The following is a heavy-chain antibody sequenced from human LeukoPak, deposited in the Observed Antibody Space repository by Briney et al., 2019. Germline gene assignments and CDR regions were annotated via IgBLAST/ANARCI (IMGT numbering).Heavy chain of an antibody. D-gene: IGHD1-26*01. CDR2: TRNKANSYTT. V-gene: IGHV3-72*01. CDR1: GFTFSDHY. Sequence: GGSLRLSCAASGFTFSDHYMDWVRQAPGKGPEWVGRTRNKANSYTTDYAASVKGRFTVSRDDSKNSLYLQMTSLKAEDTAVYYCTRVLGGGILWFDYRGQGALVTVSS. CDR3: TRVLGGGILWFDY. J-gene: IGHJ5*01.